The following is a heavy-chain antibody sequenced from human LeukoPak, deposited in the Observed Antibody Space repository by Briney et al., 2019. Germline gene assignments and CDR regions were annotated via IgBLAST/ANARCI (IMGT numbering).Heavy chain of an antibody. CDR2: ISSRSSYI. J-gene: IGHJ6*04. V-gene: IGHV3-21*01. CDR1: GFTFSSYE. CDR3: VPPGPDSGLHLDV. D-gene: IGHD4-17*01. Sequence: GGSLRLSCAASGFTFSSYEMNWVRQAPGKGLEWVSSISSRSSYIFYAESVKGRFTISRDNAKNLVYLQMDSLRVDDTAVYYCVPPGPDSGLHLDVWGNGTTVIVSS.